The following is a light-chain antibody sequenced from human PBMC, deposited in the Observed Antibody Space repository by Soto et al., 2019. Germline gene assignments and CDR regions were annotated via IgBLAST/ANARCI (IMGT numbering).Light chain of an antibody. Sequence: QSALTQPASVSGSPGQSITISCTATSSDVGSYNLVSWYQQHPGKAPKLQIYEGSKRPSGVSNRFSGSKSGNTASLTISGLQAEDEADYYCCSYAGSSTVVFGGGTKVTVL. CDR1: SSDVGSYNL. J-gene: IGLJ2*01. V-gene: IGLV2-23*01. CDR3: CSYAGSSTVV. CDR2: EGS.